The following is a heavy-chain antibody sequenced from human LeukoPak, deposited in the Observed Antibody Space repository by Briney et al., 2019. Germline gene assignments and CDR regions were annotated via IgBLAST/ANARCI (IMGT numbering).Heavy chain of an antibody. CDR3: AKGSYSSGWYSDWFDP. CDR1: GFTFSSYA. J-gene: IGHJ5*02. Sequence: HTGGSLRLSCAASGFTFSSYAMSWVRQAPGKGLEWVSAISGSGGSTYYADSVKGRFTISRDNSKNTLYLQMNSLRAEDTAVYYCAKGSYSSGWYSDWFDPWGQGTLVTVSS. V-gene: IGHV3-23*01. D-gene: IGHD6-19*01. CDR2: ISGSGGST.